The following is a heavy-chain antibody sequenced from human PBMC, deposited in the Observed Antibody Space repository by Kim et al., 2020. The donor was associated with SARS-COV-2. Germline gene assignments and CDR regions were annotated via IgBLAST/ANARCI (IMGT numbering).Heavy chain of an antibody. CDR3: ATPKGPYSSSYMDV. D-gene: IGHD6-6*01. CDR1: GYTLTELS. V-gene: IGHV1-24*01. J-gene: IGHJ6*03. CDR2: FDPEDGET. Sequence: ASVKVSCKVSGYTLTELSMHWARQAPGKGLEWMGGFDPEDGETIYAQKFQGRVTMTEDTSTGTAYMELSSLRSEDTAVYYCATPKGPYSSSYMDVWGKGTTVTVSS.